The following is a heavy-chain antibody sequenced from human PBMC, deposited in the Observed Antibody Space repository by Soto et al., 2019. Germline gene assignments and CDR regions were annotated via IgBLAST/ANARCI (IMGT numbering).Heavy chain of an antibody. V-gene: IGHV3-23*01. J-gene: IGHJ6*02. CDR2: ISGSGGST. Sequence: GGSLRLSCAASGFTFSSYAMSWVRQAPGKGLEWVSAISGSGGSTYYADSVKGRFTISRDNSKNTLYLQMNSLRAEDTAVYYCAKDGLYDILTGRLRYYYYGMDVWGQGTTVTVSS. D-gene: IGHD3-9*01. CDR1: GFTFSSYA. CDR3: AKDGLYDILTGRLRYYYYGMDV.